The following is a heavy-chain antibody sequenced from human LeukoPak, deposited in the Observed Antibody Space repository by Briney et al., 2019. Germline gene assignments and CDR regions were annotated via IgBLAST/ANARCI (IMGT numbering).Heavy chain of an antibody. J-gene: IGHJ5*02. D-gene: IGHD3-10*01. CDR3: ARAYLWFGELSA. Sequence: SETLSLTCTVSGGSISSYYWSWIRQPPGKGLEWIGYIYYSGSTNYNPSLKSRVTISVDTPKNQFSLKLSSVTAADTAVYYCARAYLWFGELSAWGQGTLVTISS. CDR2: IYYSGST. CDR1: GGSISSYY. V-gene: IGHV4-59*01.